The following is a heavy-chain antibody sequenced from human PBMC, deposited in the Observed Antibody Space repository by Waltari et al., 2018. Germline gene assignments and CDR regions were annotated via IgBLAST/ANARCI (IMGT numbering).Heavy chain of an antibody. J-gene: IGHJ4*02. Sequence: QVQLVQSGAEVKKPGASVKVSCKASGYTFTSYGISWVRQAPGHGLEWMGWISAYNGNTNYAQKLPGRVTMTTDTSTSTAYMELRSLRSDDTAVYYCARDLDDSSGYYFKFNFDYWGQGTLVTVSS. CDR2: ISAYNGNT. CDR1: GYTFTSYG. D-gene: IGHD3-22*01. CDR3: ARDLDDSSGYYFKFNFDY. V-gene: IGHV1-18*01.